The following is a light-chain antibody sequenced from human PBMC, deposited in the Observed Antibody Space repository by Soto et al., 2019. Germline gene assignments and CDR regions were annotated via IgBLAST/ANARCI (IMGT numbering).Light chain of an antibody. CDR3: QHLRT. CDR2: DAS. J-gene: IGKJ1*01. Sequence: DIQMTQSPSSVSASVGDRVTITCRASQGISSWLAWYQQKPGKAPKFLIYDASTLQSGVPSRFSGSGFGTEFSLTISSLQPDDSGSYYCQHLRTFGQGTKVDIK. V-gene: IGKV1-12*01. CDR1: QGISSW.